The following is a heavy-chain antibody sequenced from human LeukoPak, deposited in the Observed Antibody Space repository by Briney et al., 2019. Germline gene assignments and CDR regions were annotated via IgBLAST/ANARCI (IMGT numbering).Heavy chain of an antibody. CDR1: GGSFSGYY. V-gene: IGHV4-34*01. CDR3: ARAEAAVTPVTFDY. D-gene: IGHD6-13*01. CDR2: INHSGST. J-gene: IGHJ4*02. Sequence: SETLSLTCAVYGGSFSGYYWSWIRQPPGKGLEWIGEINHSGSTNYNPSLKSQVTTSVDTSKNQFSLKLSSVTAADTAVYYCARAEAAVTPVTFDYWGQGTLVTVSS.